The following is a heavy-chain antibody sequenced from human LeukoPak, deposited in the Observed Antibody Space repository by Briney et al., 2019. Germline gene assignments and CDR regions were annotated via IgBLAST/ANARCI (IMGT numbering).Heavy chain of an antibody. Sequence: GGSLILSCAASGFTFSSYAMSWVRQAPGKGLEWVSAISASGDSTFYADSVKGRFTISRDNSKNTLYLQMNSLRAEDTAVYYCASSSSGWYKFDYWGQGTLVTVSS. CDR3: ASSSSGWYKFDY. D-gene: IGHD6-19*01. CDR1: GFTFSSYA. J-gene: IGHJ4*02. CDR2: ISASGDST. V-gene: IGHV3-23*01.